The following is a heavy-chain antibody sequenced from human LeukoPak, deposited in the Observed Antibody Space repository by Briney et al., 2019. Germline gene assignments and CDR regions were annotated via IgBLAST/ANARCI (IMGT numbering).Heavy chain of an antibody. Sequence: PGGSLRLSCAASGFTFSTYAMSWVRQAPGKGLEWVSAISGSGGSTYYADSVEGRFTISRDNSKNTLYLQMNSLRAEDTAVYYCAKAELGVDTFFDYWGQGTLVTVSS. D-gene: IGHD3-3*01. V-gene: IGHV3-23*01. CDR3: AKAELGVDTFFDY. J-gene: IGHJ4*02. CDR2: ISGSGGST. CDR1: GFTFSTYA.